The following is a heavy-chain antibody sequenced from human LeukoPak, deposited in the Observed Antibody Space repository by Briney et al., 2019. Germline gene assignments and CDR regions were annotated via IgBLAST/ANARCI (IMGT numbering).Heavy chain of an antibody. CDR1: GGSISSYY. CDR2: IYYSGST. J-gene: IGHJ6*02. D-gene: IGHD5-18*01. CDR3: ARDYRAMVTDYYYGMDV. Sequence: PSETLSLTCTASGGSISSYYWSWIRQPPGKGLEWIGYIYYSGSTNYNPSLKSRVTISVDTSKNQFSLKLSSVTAADTAVYYCARDYRAMVTDYYYGMDVWGQGTTVTVSS. V-gene: IGHV4-59*01.